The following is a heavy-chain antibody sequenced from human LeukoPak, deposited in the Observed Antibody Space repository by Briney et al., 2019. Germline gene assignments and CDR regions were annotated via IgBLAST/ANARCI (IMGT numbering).Heavy chain of an antibody. CDR1: GDSVSSNSAA. V-gene: IGHV6-1*01. D-gene: IGHD7-27*01. Sequence: SQTLSLTCAISGDSVSSNSAAWIWIRQSPALGLEWLGRTYCRSKWYNEYAISVKSPITINADTSKNQFSLQLNSVTPEDTAVYYCARELTGFDYWGQGTLVTVSS. CDR3: ARELTGFDY. J-gene: IGHJ4*02. CDR2: TYCRSKWYN.